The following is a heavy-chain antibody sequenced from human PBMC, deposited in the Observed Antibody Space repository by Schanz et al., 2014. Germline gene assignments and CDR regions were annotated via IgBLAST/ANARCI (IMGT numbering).Heavy chain of an antibody. Sequence: EVQLVESGGGLVQPGGSLRLSCAASGTIFSTRSMEWVRQAPGKGLESVSHISRSGDFIYYADSVKGRFTISRDNAKNSLYLQMNSLRAEDTAVYYCERFQSPHQPFDYWGQGTLVTVSS. D-gene: IGHD2-2*01. V-gene: IGHV3-48*04. CDR3: ERFQSPHQPFDY. CDR2: ISRSGDFI. J-gene: IGHJ4*02. CDR1: GTIFSTRS.